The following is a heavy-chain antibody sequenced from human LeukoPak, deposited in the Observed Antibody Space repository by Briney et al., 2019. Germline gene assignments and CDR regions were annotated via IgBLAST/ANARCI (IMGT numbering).Heavy chain of an antibody. Sequence: GGSLRLSCAASGFTFSSYAMSWVRQAPGKVLEWVSAISGSGGSTYYADSVKGRFTISRDNSKNTLYLQMNSLRAEDTAVYYCAKLGVRGVITPIDYWGQGTLVTVSS. CDR3: AKLGVRGVITPIDY. V-gene: IGHV3-23*01. J-gene: IGHJ4*02. CDR2: ISGSGGST. D-gene: IGHD3-10*02. CDR1: GFTFSSYA.